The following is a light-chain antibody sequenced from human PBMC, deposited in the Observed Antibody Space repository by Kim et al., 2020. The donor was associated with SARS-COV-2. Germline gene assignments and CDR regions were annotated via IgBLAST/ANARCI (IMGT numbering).Light chain of an antibody. CDR2: DAS. CDR1: QTVSNY. Sequence: PGERATLSCGTSQTVSNYLAWYQQKPGQAPRLLIYDASNRATGIPVRFSGSGSGTDFSLTISNLEPEDFAVYYCQYRRTFGKGTKVDIK. J-gene: IGKJ1*01. V-gene: IGKV3-11*01. CDR3: QYRRT.